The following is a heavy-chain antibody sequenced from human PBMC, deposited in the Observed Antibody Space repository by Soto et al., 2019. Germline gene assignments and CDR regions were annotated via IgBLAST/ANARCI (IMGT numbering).Heavy chain of an antibody. CDR3: SRGRHQYKLGNV. Sequence: PSETLSLTCAVYGGSLSDYYWSWIRQSPGKGLAWIGEIHPSGSTDYNPSLKSRVTISLDTSKNQFSLKLTSVTAADTAVYFCSRGRHQYKLGNVWGPGTTVTVSS. CDR2: IHPSGST. D-gene: IGHD7-27*01. V-gene: IGHV4-34*01. CDR1: GGSLSDYY. J-gene: IGHJ6*02.